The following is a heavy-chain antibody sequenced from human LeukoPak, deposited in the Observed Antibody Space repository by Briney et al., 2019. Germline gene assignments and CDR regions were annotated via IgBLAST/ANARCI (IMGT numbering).Heavy chain of an antibody. CDR3: ARVHDFWSGLFDY. Sequence: ASVKVSCKASGYTFTSYYIHWVRQAPGQGLEWMGIINPLGGSTTYAHKFQDRVTMTRDTPTSTVYMELSSLRSEDTAVYYCARVHDFWSGLFDYWGRGTLVTVSS. J-gene: IGHJ4*02. CDR2: INPLGGST. D-gene: IGHD3-3*01. CDR1: GYTFTSYY. V-gene: IGHV1-46*01.